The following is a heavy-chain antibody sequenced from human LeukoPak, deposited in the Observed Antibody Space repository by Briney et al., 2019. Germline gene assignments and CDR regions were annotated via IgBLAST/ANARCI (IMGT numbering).Heavy chain of an antibody. CDR1: GFTLSSYE. CDR2: ISSSGGTI. CDR3: ARDLSGVTGYTYGRGIDY. J-gene: IGHJ4*02. D-gene: IGHD5-18*01. V-gene: IGHV3-48*03. Sequence: GGSLRLSCTVSGFTLSSYEMNWVRQAPGKGLEWVSYISSSGGTIYYADSVKGRFTISRDNAKNSLYLQMNSLRAEDTAVYYCARDLSGVTGYTYGRGIDYWGQGTLVTVSS.